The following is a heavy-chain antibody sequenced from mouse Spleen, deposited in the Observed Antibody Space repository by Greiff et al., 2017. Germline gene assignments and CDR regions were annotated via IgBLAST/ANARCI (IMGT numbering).Heavy chain of an antibody. D-gene: IGHD2-4*01. CDR2: SRNKANDYTT. CDR1: GFTFSDFY. Sequence: EVKLMESGGGLVQSGRSLRLSCATSGFTFSDFYMEWVRQAPGKGLEWIAASRNKANDYTTEYSASVKGRFIVSRDTSQSILYLQMNALRAEDTAIYYCARAIYYDYDGYWYFDVWGAGTTVTVSS. V-gene: IGHV7-1*01. J-gene: IGHJ1*01. CDR3: ARAIYYDYDGYWYFDV.